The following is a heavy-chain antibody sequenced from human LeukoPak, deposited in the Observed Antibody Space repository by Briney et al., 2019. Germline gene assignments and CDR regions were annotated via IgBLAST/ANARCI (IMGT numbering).Heavy chain of an antibody. J-gene: IGHJ4*02. V-gene: IGHV3-11*01. CDR3: AKDTVVVVAATGYFDY. D-gene: IGHD2-15*01. CDR2: ISSSGSTI. CDR1: GFTFSDYY. Sequence: PGGSLRLSCAASGFTFSDYYMSWIRQAPGKGLEWVSYISSSGSTIYYADSVKGRFTISRDNAKNSLYLQMNSLRAEDTAVYYCAKDTVVVVAATGYFDYWGQGTLVTVSS.